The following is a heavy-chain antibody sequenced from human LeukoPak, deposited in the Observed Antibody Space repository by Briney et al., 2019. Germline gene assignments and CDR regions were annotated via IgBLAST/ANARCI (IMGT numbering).Heavy chain of an antibody. CDR3: ARHSDYGDFHFDY. J-gene: IGHJ4*02. V-gene: IGHV4-39*01. Sequence: ASETLSLTCTVSGGSISSSSYYWGWIRQPPGKGLEWIGSIYYSGSTYYNPSLKSRVTISVDTSKNQFSLKLSSVTAADTAVYYCARHSDYGDFHFDYWGQGTLVTVSS. CDR2: IYYSGST. D-gene: IGHD4-17*01. CDR1: GGSISSSSYY.